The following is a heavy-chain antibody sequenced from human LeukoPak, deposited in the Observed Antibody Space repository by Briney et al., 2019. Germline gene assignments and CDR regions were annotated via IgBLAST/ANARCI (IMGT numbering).Heavy chain of an antibody. D-gene: IGHD5-18*01. Sequence: SETLSLTCAVYGGSFSGYYWSWIRQPPGKGLEWIGEINHSGSTNYNPSLKSRVTISVDTSKNQFSLKLGSVTAADTAVYYCARGDVDTAMAPFDYWGQGTLVTVSS. V-gene: IGHV4-34*01. CDR2: INHSGST. CDR1: GGSFSGYY. J-gene: IGHJ4*02. CDR3: ARGDVDTAMAPFDY.